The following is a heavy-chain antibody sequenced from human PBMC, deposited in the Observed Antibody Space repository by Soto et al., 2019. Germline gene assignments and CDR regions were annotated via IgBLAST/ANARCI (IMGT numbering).Heavy chain of an antibody. CDR1: GYTFNSYG. J-gene: IGHJ5*02. CDR2: ISAYNGNT. D-gene: IGHD2-2*01. V-gene: IGHV1-18*04. Sequence: ASVKVSCKASGYTFNSYGISWVRQAPGQGLEWMGWISAYNGNTNYAQKVQGRVTMTTDTSTSTAYMELRSLRSDDTAVYYCARDLEYQPQYPWGQGTLVTSPQ. CDR3: ARDLEYQPQYP.